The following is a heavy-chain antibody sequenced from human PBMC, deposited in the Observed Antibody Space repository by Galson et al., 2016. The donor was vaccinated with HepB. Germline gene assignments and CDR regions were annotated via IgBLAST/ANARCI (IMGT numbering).Heavy chain of an antibody. CDR2: ISGSGGST. V-gene: IGHV3-23*01. Sequence: SLRLSCAASGFTFSNYAMSWVRQAPGKGLEWVSSISGSGGSTYYADSVKGWFTISRDNSKNTLYRQMNSLRAEDTALYYCAKDPTIVGPTAEGYWGQGTLVTVSS. CDR1: GFTFSNYA. D-gene: IGHD1-26*01. J-gene: IGHJ4*02. CDR3: AKDPTIVGPTAEGY.